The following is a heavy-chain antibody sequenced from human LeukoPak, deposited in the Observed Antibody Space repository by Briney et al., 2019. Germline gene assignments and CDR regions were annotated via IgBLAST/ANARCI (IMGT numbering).Heavy chain of an antibody. CDR1: GGSISSSSYY. V-gene: IGHV4-39*07. J-gene: IGHJ4*02. D-gene: IGHD6-19*01. CDR3: ARYGVAGTIVDY. Sequence: SETLSLTCTVSGGSISSSSYYWGWIRQPPGKGLEWIGSIYYSGSTYYNPSLKSRVTISVDTSKNQFSLKLSSVTAADTAVYYCARYGVAGTIVDYWGQGTLVTVSS. CDR2: IYYSGST.